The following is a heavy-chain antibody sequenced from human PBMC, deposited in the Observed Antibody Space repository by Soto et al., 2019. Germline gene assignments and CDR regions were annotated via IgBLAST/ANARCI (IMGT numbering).Heavy chain of an antibody. CDR3: ARDPAIGALDF. CDR2: IYYSGST. Sequence: SETLSLTCTVSGDSLSSGAYYWTWIRQPPGKGLEWIGYIYYSGSTNYNPSLKSRVTISIDTSKNQFSLNLSSVTAADTAVYYCARDPAIGALDFWGQGTMGTVS. CDR1: GDSLSSGAYY. V-gene: IGHV4-61*08. J-gene: IGHJ3*01.